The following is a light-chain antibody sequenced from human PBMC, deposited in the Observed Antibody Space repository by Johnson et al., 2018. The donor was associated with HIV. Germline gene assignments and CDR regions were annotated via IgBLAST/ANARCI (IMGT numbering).Light chain of an antibody. J-gene: IGLJ1*01. CDR1: SYNIGNNY. Sequence: QSVLTQPPSVSAAPGQKVTISCSGSSYNIGNNYVSWYQQLPGTAPKLLIYAKNKRPSGVPDRFSASKSATSATLDITALQTGDAAASYCAAWDSGLGAHYVFGTVTKVTV. V-gene: IGLV1-51*01. CDR3: AAWDSGLGAHYV. CDR2: AKN.